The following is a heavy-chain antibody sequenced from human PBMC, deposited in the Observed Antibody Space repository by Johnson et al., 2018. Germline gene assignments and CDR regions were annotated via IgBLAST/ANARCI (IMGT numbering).Heavy chain of an antibody. CDR3: ANVNSSSLNYYYYYYMDV. CDR2: ISYDGSNK. J-gene: IGHJ6*03. D-gene: IGHD6-6*01. Sequence: QVQLVESGGGVVQPRRSLRLSCAASGFTFSSYGMHWVRQAPGKGLEWVAVISYDGSNKYYADSVKGRFTISRDNSKNTLYLQMNSLRAEDTAVYYWANVNSSSLNYYYYYYMDVWGKGTTVTVSS. CDR1: GFTFSSYG. V-gene: IGHV3-30*18.